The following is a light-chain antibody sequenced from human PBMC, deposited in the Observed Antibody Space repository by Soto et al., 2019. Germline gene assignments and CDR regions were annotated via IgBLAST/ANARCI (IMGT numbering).Light chain of an antibody. CDR3: QQSYSAPRT. Sequence: DIHMTQSQSSLSASVGDRVTITCRASQSISSYLNWYQQKPGKAPKLLIYAASSLQSGVPSRFSGSGSGTDFTLTINSLQPEDFATYYCQQSYSAPRTFGQGTRLEIK. V-gene: IGKV1-39*01. CDR1: QSISSY. J-gene: IGKJ5*01. CDR2: AAS.